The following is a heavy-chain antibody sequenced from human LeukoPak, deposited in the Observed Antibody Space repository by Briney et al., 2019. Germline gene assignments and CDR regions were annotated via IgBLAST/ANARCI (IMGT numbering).Heavy chain of an antibody. CDR2: IYSGGST. CDR3: AREVYDILTGYYLD. J-gene: IGHJ4*02. CDR1: GFTVSGNY. Sequence: GGSLRLSCAASGFTVSGNYMSWVRQAPGKGLEWVSVIYSGGSTYYADSVKGRFTISRDNSKNTLYLQMNSLRAEDTAVYYCAREVYDILTGYYLDWGQGTLVTVSS. D-gene: IGHD3-9*01. V-gene: IGHV3-53*01.